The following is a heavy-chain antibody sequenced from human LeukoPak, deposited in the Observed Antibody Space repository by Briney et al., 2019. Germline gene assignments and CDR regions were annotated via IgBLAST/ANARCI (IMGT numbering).Heavy chain of an antibody. Sequence: ASVKVSCKASGYTFTGYYMHWVRQAPGQGLEWMGWINPNSGGTNYAQKFQGRVTMTRDTSISTAYMELSRLRSDDTAVYYCARVGRRFRGPDIAAAGSDTLYYYYYYMDVWGKGTTVTVSS. CDR1: GYTFTGYY. CDR2: INPNSGGT. J-gene: IGHJ6*03. CDR3: ARVGRRFRGPDIAAAGSDTLYYYYYYMDV. D-gene: IGHD6-13*01. V-gene: IGHV1-2*02.